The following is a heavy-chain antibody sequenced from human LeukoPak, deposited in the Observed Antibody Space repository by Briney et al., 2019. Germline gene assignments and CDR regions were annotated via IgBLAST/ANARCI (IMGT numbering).Heavy chain of an antibody. CDR1: GFTFSNYA. V-gene: IGHV3-48*01. J-gene: IGHJ6*02. CDR3: ARGESDFRGTVTTRDDYYGMDV. CDR2: ISSGSSTI. Sequence: GGSLRLSCAASGFTFSNYAMNWVRQAPGKGLEWLSYISSGSSTIYYADSVEGRFTISRDNAKNSLYLQMNSLRAEDTAVYYCARGESDFRGTVTTRDDYYGMDVWGQGTTVTVSS. D-gene: IGHD4-17*01.